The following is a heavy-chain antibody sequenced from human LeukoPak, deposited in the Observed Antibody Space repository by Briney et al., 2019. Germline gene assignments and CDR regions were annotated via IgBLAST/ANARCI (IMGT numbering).Heavy chain of an antibody. J-gene: IGHJ1*01. Sequence: GGSLRLSCAASGFTFSTYSMNWVRPAPRKGLEWVSSISGSSSFIYYADSVKGRFTISRDNAKNSLYLQMNSLRGEDTAVYYCARGGSTSSSSHFHHWGQGTLVTVSS. D-gene: IGHD6-6*01. CDR2: ISGSSSFI. CDR1: GFTFSTYS. V-gene: IGHV3-21*01. CDR3: ARGGSTSSSSHFHH.